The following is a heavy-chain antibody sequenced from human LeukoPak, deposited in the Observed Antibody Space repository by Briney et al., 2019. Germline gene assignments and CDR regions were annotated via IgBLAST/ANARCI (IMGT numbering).Heavy chain of an antibody. D-gene: IGHD3-22*01. V-gene: IGHV1-24*01. CDR2: FDPEDGET. J-gene: IGHJ5*02. CDR3: ATGYYDISGYSYDP. CDR1: GYTLTELS. Sequence: GASVKVSCKVSGYTLTELSMHWVRQAPAKGLEWMGGFDPEDGETIYAQKFQGRVTMTEDTSTDTAYMELSSLRSEDTAVYYCATGYYDISGYSYDPWGQGTLVTVSS.